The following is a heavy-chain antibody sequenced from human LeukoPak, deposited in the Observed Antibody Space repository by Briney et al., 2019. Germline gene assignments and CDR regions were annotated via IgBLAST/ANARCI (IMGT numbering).Heavy chain of an antibody. Sequence: GGSLRLSCAASGFTFSSYAMHWVRQAPGKGLEWVAVISDDGSNKYYADSVKGRFTISRDNSKNTLYLQMNSLRAEDTAVYYCARDPSPNPLYRRRWYYFDYWGQGTLVTVSS. CDR3: ARDPSPNPLYRRRWYYFDY. CDR1: GFTFSSYA. D-gene: IGHD6-13*01. V-gene: IGHV3-30*04. J-gene: IGHJ4*02. CDR2: ISDDGSNK.